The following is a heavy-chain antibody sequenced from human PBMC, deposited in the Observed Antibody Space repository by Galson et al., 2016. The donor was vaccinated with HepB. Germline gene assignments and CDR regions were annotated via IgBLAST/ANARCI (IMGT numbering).Heavy chain of an antibody. V-gene: IGHV3-33*01. CDR1: GFTFSSYG. J-gene: IGHJ3*02. Sequence: SLRLSCAASGFTFSSYGIHWVRQAPGQGLEWVAVIWYDGNSKYFADSVKGRFTISRDNSKNTLYLQMNSLRAEDTAVYYCAREGWELRGAFDIWGQGTMASVSS. CDR3: AREGWELRGAFDI. D-gene: IGHD1-26*01. CDR2: IWYDGNSK.